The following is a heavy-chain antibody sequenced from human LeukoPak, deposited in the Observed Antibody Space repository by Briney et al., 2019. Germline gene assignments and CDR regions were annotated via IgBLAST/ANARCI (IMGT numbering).Heavy chain of an antibody. Sequence: PSETLSLTCTVSGASITAHSWNWIRQPAGKALEWIGRIQGNGSTNYNPSLKSRVTMSLDTSKSQFSLKLPSVTAADTALYYCARDMVSTWPYFYTYYYMDVWGQGTTVAVSS. CDR3: ARDMVSTWPYFYTYYYMDV. V-gene: IGHV4-4*07. CDR1: GASITAHS. CDR2: IQGNGST. J-gene: IGHJ6*03. D-gene: IGHD3-22*01.